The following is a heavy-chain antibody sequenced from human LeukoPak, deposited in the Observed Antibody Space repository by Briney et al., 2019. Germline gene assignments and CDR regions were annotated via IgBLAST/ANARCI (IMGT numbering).Heavy chain of an antibody. CDR2: IYSGRST. CDR1: GFTVSTNH. J-gene: IGHJ4*02. D-gene: IGHD6-19*01. Sequence: HPGGSLRLSCAASGFTVSTNHMSWVRQAPGKGLEWVSVIYSGRSTSYADSVKGRFTISRDNSKNILYLQMNSLRAEDTAVYYCAREQWLARGFFDYWGQGTVVTVSS. V-gene: IGHV3-53*01. CDR3: AREQWLARGFFDY.